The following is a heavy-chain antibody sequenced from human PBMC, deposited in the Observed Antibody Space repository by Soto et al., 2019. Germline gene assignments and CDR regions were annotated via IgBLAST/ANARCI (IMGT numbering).Heavy chain of an antibody. Sequence: SVKVSCKASGGTFSSYAISWVRQAPGQGLEWMGGIIPIFGTANYAQKFQGRVTITADESTSTAYMELSSLRSEDTAVYYCARAIPPLRYFDWLLSRESWFDPWGQGTLVTAPQ. V-gene: IGHV1-69*13. J-gene: IGHJ5*02. CDR3: ARAIPPLRYFDWLLSRESWFDP. D-gene: IGHD3-9*01. CDR2: IIPIFGTA. CDR1: GGTFSSYA.